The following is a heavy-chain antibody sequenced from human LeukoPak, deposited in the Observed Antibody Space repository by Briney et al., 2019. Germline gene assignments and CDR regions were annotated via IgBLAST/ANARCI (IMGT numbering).Heavy chain of an antibody. D-gene: IGHD3/OR15-3a*01. Sequence: GGSLRLSCAASGFTFSSYAMSWVRQAPGKGLEGVSSISDSGGSTYYAYSVQGRFTISRDNSKNTVFLQMNSLRAEDTAIYYCANGLNVPDYWGQGTLVTVSS. CDR1: GFTFSSYA. V-gene: IGHV3-23*01. J-gene: IGHJ4*02. CDR2: ISDSGGST. CDR3: ANGLNVPDY.